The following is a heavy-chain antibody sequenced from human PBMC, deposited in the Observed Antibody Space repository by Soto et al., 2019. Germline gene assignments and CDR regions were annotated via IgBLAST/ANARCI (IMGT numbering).Heavy chain of an antibody. V-gene: IGHV3-7*01. CDR2: IKQDGSEK. Sequence: GGSLRLSCAASGFTFSSYWMSWVRQAPGKGLEWVANIKQDGSEKYYVDSVKGRFTISRDNAKNSLYLQMNSLRAEDTAVYYCARDSRPYYDFWSGYYTPRDYYYYGMDVWGQGTTVTVSS. D-gene: IGHD3-3*01. J-gene: IGHJ6*02. CDR1: GFTFSSYW. CDR3: ARDSRPYYDFWSGYYTPRDYYYYGMDV.